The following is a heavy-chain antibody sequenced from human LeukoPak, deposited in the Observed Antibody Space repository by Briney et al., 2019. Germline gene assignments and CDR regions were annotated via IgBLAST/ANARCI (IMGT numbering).Heavy chain of an antibody. D-gene: IGHD6-13*01. CDR3: AKATYSSSWNLYFDY. CDR2: VSGSCGSN. CDR1: GFSFSSYA. J-gene: IGHJ4*02. Sequence: WGSLRLSCATSGFSFSSYAMSWVRQAPGKGLEWVSSVSGSCGSNNYADSVKGRFTISRDNSKNTLYLQMNSLRAEDTAVYYCAKATYSSSWNLYFDYWGQGTLVTVPT. V-gene: IGHV3-23*01.